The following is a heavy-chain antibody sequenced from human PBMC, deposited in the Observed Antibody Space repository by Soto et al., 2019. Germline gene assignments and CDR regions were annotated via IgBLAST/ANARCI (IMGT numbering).Heavy chain of an antibody. CDR3: ARDCPVPPATPNNWFDP. CDR2: IQSGGPT. CDR1: GFTVSSKY. D-gene: IGHD2-2*02. V-gene: IGHV3-66*01. Sequence: GGSLRLSCAASGFTVSSKYMSWVRQAPGKGLEWVSLIQSGGPTYYADSVKGRFTISRDTSENTVHLQMDSLRAEDTAVYYCARDCPVPPATPNNWFDPWGQGTLVTVSS. J-gene: IGHJ5*02.